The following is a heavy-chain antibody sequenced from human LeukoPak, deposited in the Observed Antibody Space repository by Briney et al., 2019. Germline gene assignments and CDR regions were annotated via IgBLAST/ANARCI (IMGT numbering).Heavy chain of an antibody. CDR1: GFTFSSYW. Sequence: GGSLRLSCAASGFTFSSYWMHWVRQAPGKGPEWVSGIGSSGATIFYADSVKGRYTISRDNSKNTVYLEMNNLRAEDTAIYYCAKVAVGPLSRPTHVALYYGMDVWGQGTTVTVSS. J-gene: IGHJ6*02. CDR2: IGSSGATI. D-gene: IGHD2-8*01. CDR3: AKVAVGPLSRPTHVALYYGMDV. V-gene: IGHV3-23*01.